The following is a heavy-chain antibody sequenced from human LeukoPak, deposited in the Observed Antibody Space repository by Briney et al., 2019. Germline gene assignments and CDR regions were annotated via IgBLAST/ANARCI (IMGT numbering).Heavy chain of an antibody. Sequence: SETLSLTCTVSGGSMNSYYWSWIRQPPGKGLELIGYVYYSGSTNYNPSLKSRVTISVDTSKTQFSLKLNSVTAADTAVYYCARGPTTVTRAFDYWGQGTLVTVSS. J-gene: IGHJ4*02. CDR2: VYYSGST. CDR1: GGSMNSYY. V-gene: IGHV4-59*12. CDR3: ARGPTTVTRAFDY. D-gene: IGHD4-17*01.